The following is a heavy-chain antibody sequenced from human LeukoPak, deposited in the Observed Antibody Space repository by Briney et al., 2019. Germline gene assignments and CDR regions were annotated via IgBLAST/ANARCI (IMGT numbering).Heavy chain of an antibody. D-gene: IGHD3-3*01. J-gene: IGHJ4*02. CDR1: GGSISSSSYY. V-gene: IGHV4-39*01. CDR3: ARHTSVSGNWPRPLDY. CDR2: IYYSGST. Sequence: MTSETLSLTCTVSGGSISSSSYYWGWVRQPPGKGLEWIANIYYSGSTYYSPSLRSRVTISVDTSKNQFSLKLTSVTAADTAVYYCARHTSVSGNWPRPLDYWGQGSLVTVPS.